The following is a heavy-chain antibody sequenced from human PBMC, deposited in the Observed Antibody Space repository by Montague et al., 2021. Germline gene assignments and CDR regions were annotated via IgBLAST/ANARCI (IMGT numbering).Heavy chain of an antibody. J-gene: IGHJ6*03. CDR2: ISYDGIKE. D-gene: IGHD4-17*01. CDR1: GFTFSSYA. V-gene: IGHV3-30-3*01. CDR3: ARASSYGKSSYYYMDV. Sequence: SLRLSCAPSGFTFSSYAMHWVRQAPGRGLEWEAVISYDGIKEYYADSVRGRFTISRDNSNNTLYMQMNSLRAEDTAMYYCARASSYGKSSYYYMDVWGRGTTVTVSS.